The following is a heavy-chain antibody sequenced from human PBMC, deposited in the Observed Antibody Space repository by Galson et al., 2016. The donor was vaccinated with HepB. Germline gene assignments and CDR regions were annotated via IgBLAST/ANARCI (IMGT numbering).Heavy chain of an antibody. CDR2: ISNTGNTI. V-gene: IGHV3-11*01. J-gene: IGHJ3*01. D-gene: IGHD3-10*01. CDR3: ATGSNYVIVPGSFEF. CDR1: GITFRDHY. Sequence: SLRLSCAASGITFRDHYMSWIRQAPGKGLEWIAYISNTGNTIYYADSVKGRFTIPRDNANNSVFLQMNSLRAEDTAPYYCATGSNYVIVPGSFEFWGQGTMVTVSS.